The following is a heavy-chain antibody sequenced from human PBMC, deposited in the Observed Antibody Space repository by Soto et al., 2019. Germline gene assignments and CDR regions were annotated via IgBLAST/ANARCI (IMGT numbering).Heavy chain of an antibody. V-gene: IGHV1-69*13. J-gene: IGHJ4*02. Sequence: GASVNFSFKASGGTFSKNTISWVRQAPGQGLEWMGGIMPVFGKANYAQKFQGRVTITADEYTRTAYMELSRLKSEDTAVYYCARQFDYDTSGYYYAYWGQGTLVSVSS. CDR3: ARQFDYDTSGYYYAY. CDR1: GGTFSKNT. CDR2: IMPVFGKA. D-gene: IGHD3-22*01.